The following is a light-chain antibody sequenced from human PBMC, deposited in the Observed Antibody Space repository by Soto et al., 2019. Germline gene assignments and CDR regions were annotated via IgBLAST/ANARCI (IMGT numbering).Light chain of an antibody. CDR3: SSYAGSNNFV. CDR1: SSNIGAPYD. V-gene: IGLV1-40*01. CDR2: GNH. J-gene: IGLJ1*01. Sequence: QSVLTQPPSVSGAPGQTVIISCSGSSSNIGAPYDVNWYRQLPGTVPKLLIYGNHNRPSGVPYRFSGSKSGTSASLAITGLQADDEAHYYCSSYAGSNNFVFGTGTKVTV.